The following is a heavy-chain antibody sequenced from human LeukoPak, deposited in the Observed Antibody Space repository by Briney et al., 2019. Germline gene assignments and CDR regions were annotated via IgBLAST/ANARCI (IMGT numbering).Heavy chain of an antibody. D-gene: IGHD7-27*01. CDR3: ARGVDMGT. CDR1: GFTFSSYS. V-gene: IGHV3-48*04. Sequence: GGSLRLSCAASGFTFSSYSMNWVRQAPGKGLEWVSYISSSSSTIYYADSVKGRFTISRDNAKNSLYPQMNSLRAEDTAVYYCARGVDMGTWGQGTLVTVSS. CDR2: ISSSSSTI. J-gene: IGHJ4*02.